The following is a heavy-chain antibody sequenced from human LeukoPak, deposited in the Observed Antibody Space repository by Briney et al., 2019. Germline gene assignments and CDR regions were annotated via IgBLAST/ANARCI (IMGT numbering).Heavy chain of an antibody. V-gene: IGHV3-9*01. CDR3: AKDPGQQLPGLPDYYMDV. CDR2: ISWNSGSI. CDR1: GFTFDDYA. Sequence: GGSLRLSCAASGFTFDDYAMHWVRQAPGKGLEWVSGISWNSGSIGYADSVKGRFTISRDNAKNSLYLQMNSLRAEDTALYYCAKDPGQQLPGLPDYYMDVWGKGTTVTISS. D-gene: IGHD6-13*01. J-gene: IGHJ6*03.